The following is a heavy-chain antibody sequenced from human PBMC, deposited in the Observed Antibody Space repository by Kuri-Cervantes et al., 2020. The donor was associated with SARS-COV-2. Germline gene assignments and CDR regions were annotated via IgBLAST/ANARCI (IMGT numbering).Heavy chain of an antibody. Sequence: GSLRLSCAVYGGSFSGYYWSWIRQPPGKGLEWIGEINHSGSTNYNPSLKSRVTISVDTSKNQFSLKLSSVTAADTAVYYCARGRDKRYSSGSYYYYGMDVWGQGTKVTVSS. CDR2: INHSGST. V-gene: IGHV4-34*01. J-gene: IGHJ6*02. D-gene: IGHD6-19*01. CDR1: GGSFSGYY. CDR3: ARGRDKRYSSGSYYYYGMDV.